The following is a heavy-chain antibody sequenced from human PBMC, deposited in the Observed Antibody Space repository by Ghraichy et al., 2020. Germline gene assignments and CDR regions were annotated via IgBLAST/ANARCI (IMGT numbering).Heavy chain of an antibody. D-gene: IGHD2-2*01. Sequence: EGSLRLSCVASEFTFNTYFMSWVRQAPGKGLEWVAKIKQDGTERSYVDSVKGRFTISRDNAKNSLYLQMNSLRAEDTAVYYCARGSSSTGYWYFDLWGRGTLVTVSS. J-gene: IGHJ2*01. CDR3: ARGSSSTGYWYFDL. CDR1: EFTFNTYF. V-gene: IGHV3-7*01. CDR2: IKQDGTER.